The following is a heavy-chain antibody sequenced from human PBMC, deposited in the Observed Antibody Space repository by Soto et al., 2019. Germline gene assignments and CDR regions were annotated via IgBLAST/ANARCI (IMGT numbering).Heavy chain of an antibody. CDR2: IYYSGST. Sequence: QVQLQESGPGLVKPSQTLSLTCTVSGGSISSGGYYWSWIRQHPGKGLEWIGYIYYSGSTYYNPSLKHRVTISVDTSKNQSSRKLSSVTAADTAVYYCARAYGSGYMDVWGQGTTGTVSS. D-gene: IGHD3-10*01. CDR3: ARAYGSGYMDV. J-gene: IGHJ6*02. V-gene: IGHV4-31*03. CDR1: GGSISSGGYY.